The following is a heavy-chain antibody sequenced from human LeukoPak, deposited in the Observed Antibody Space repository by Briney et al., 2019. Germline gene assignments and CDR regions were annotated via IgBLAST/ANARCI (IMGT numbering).Heavy chain of an antibody. V-gene: IGHV1-46*01. J-gene: IGHJ6*02. Sequence: ASVKVSCKASGYTFTSYYMHWVRQAPGQGLEWMGIINPSGGSTSYAQKFQGRVTMTRDTSTSTVYMELSSLRSEDTAVYYCARECGGNFWSGYYYYYSMDVWGQGTTVTVSS. CDR2: INPSGGST. CDR1: GYTFTSYY. D-gene: IGHD3-3*01. CDR3: ARECGGNFWSGYYYYYSMDV.